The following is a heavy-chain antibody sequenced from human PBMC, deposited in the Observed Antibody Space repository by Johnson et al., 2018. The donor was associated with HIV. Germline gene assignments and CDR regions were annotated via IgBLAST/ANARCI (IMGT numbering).Heavy chain of an antibody. CDR3: AKVRLGGDLDAAFDV. CDR2: IYSGGTT. J-gene: IGHJ3*01. D-gene: IGHD3-16*01. Sequence: EKLVESGGGLVQPGGSLRLSCAASGFTFSDYYMSWIRQAPGKGLECVSGIYSGGTTYYADSVRGRFTISRDNAKNSLYLQMSSLKAEDTALYYCAKVRLGGDLDAAFDVWGQGTMVTVSS. V-gene: IGHV3-66*01. CDR1: GFTFSDYY.